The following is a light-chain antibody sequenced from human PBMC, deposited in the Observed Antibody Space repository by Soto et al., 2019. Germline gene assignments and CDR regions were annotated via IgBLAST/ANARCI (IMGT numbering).Light chain of an antibody. J-gene: IGKJ2*01. CDR3: QHTTDFT. CDR1: SSSKW. Sequence: DIQMTHSPSTLSASVVDTFTMTCRSSSKWLAWYQKKPGKAPKLLIYDVSNLERGVPPRFSGSTSGAESTLTITGLQPDDLGTYYCQHTTDFTFGQGTKVDIK. V-gene: IGKV1-5*01. CDR2: DVS.